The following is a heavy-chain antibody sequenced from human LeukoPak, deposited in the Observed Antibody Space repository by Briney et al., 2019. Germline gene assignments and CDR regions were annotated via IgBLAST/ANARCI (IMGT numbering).Heavy chain of an antibody. CDR2: INPNNDGT. V-gene: IGHV1-2*02. J-gene: IGHJ4*02. D-gene: IGHD3-22*01. Sequence: GASVKVSCKAPGYTFTGYYLHWVRQAPGQGLEWMGWINPNNDGTNYAQKFQGRVTMTRDTSISTAYMELSRLRSDDTAVYYCARGYDSSGYYSGTLDYCGQGTLVTVSS. CDR1: GYTFTGYY. CDR3: ARGYDSSGYYSGTLDY.